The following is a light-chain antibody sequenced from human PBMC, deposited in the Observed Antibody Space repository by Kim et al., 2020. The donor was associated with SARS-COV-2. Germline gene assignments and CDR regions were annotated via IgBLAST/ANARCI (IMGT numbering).Light chain of an antibody. CDR3: QQFNSSPLT. CDR2: AAS. Sequence: AYVGDRVTITCRASQAISKFLAWYQQKPGKAPRLLIYAASTLHSGAPSRFSGSGSGTEFTLTISSLQPEDFATYSCQQFNSSPLTFGGGTKVDIK. J-gene: IGKJ4*01. CDR1: QAISKF. V-gene: IGKV1-9*01.